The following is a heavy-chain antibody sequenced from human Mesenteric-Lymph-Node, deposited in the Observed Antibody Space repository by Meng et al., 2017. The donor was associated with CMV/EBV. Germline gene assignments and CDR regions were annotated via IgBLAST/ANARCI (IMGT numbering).Heavy chain of an antibody. V-gene: IGHV1-69*04. D-gene: IGHD4-23*01. Sequence: SGGTFPSYAISWVRQAPGQGLEWMGRAIPIVGVANYAQKFQGRVTITADKSTSTAYMELSSLRSEDTAVYYCARDLQPSGGNSPNLDYWGQGTLVTVPS. J-gene: IGHJ4*02. CDR3: ARDLQPSGGNSPNLDY. CDR1: GGTFPSYA. CDR2: AIPIVGVA.